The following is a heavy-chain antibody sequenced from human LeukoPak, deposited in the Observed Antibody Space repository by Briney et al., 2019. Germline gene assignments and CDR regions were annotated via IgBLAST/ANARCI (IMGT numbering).Heavy chain of an antibody. V-gene: IGHV4-30-2*01. D-gene: IGHD5-18*01. CDR1: GGSFSSGGYS. Sequence: SETLSLTCAVYGGSFSSGGYSWSWIRQPPGKGLEWIGYIYHSGSTYYNPSLKSRVTISVDRSKNQFSLKLSSVTAADTAVYYCASNVDTAMAHLHPFDYWGQGTLVTVSS. CDR3: ASNVDTAMAHLHPFDY. CDR2: IYHSGST. J-gene: IGHJ4*02.